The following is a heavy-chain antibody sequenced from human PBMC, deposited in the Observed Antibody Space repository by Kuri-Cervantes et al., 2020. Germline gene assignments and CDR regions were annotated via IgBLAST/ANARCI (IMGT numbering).Heavy chain of an antibody. J-gene: IGHJ4*02. D-gene: IGHD2-2*01. CDR1: GFSFSDHY. CDR2: INCSGTTI. V-gene: IGHV3-11*01. Sequence: GESLKISCAASGFSFSDHYLYWIRQAPGKGLAWISEINCSGTTILYADSVKGRFTISRDNSKDTLFLQLNSLRAEDTAVYSCARVMSVAPAAEFDFWGQGTLVTVSS. CDR3: ARVMSVAPAAEFDF.